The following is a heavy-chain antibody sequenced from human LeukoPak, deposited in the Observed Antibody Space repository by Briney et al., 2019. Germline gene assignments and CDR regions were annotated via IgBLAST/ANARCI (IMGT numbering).Heavy chain of an antibody. D-gene: IGHD6-13*01. J-gene: IGHJ4*02. CDR3: ARQTGAAAGSFDY. CDR1: GGSISSSSYY. Sequence: SETLSLTCTVSGGSISSSSYYWAWIRQPPGKGLECIGSIYYSGSTYSNPSLKSRVTISVDTSKNQFSLKLSSVTAADTAVYYCARQTGAAAGSFDYWGQGTLVTVSS. V-gene: IGHV4-39*01. CDR2: IYYSGST.